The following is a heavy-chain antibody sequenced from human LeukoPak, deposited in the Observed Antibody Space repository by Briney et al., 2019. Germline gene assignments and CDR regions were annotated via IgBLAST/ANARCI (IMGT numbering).Heavy chain of an antibody. D-gene: IGHD6-13*01. CDR1: GFTFSSYE. CDR2: ISTTGDRI. CDR3: ARVWSITAAFDY. Sequence: GGSLRLSCVASGFTFSSYEMNWVRQAPGKGLEWISYISTTGDRIQYADSVKGRFTISRDNAKNSLYLQMNSLRAEDTAVYYCARVWSITAAFDYWGQGTLVTVSS. J-gene: IGHJ4*02. V-gene: IGHV3-48*03.